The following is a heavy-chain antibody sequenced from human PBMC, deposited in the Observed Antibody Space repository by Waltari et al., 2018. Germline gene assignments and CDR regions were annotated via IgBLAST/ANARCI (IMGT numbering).Heavy chain of an antibody. J-gene: IGHJ6*02. CDR1: GFPFSSYG. V-gene: IGHV3-30*02. CDR2: IRYDGSNK. CDR3: AKDETEGDSHFWSYYYYGMDV. Sequence: QVQLVESGGGVVQPGGSLRLSCAASGFPFSSYGMHWVRQAPGKGLEWVAFIRYDGSNKYYADSVKGRFTISRDNSKNTLYLQMNSLRAEDTAVYYCAKDETEGDSHFWSYYYYGMDVWGQGTTVTVSS. D-gene: IGHD3-3*02.